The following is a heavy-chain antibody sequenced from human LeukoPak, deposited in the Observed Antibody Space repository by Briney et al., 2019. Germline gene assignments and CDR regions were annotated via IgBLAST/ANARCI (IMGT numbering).Heavy chain of an antibody. J-gene: IGHJ4*02. D-gene: IGHD2-15*01. Sequence: GGSLRLSCAASGFTFSDSAMHWVRQAPGKGLEWVANIKQDGSEKYYVDSVKGRFTISRDNAKNSLDLQMNSLRAEDTAVYYCSRDVAAIRYWGQGTLVTVSS. CDR2: IKQDGSEK. V-gene: IGHV3-7*04. CDR3: SRDVAAIRY. CDR1: GFTFSDSA.